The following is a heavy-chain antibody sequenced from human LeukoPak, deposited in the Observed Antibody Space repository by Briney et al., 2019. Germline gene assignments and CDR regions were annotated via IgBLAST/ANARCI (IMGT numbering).Heavy chain of an antibody. CDR3: ARSGPPYCSGGSCYSNWFDP. J-gene: IGHJ5*02. D-gene: IGHD2-15*01. Sequence: PSETLSLTCAVYGGSFSGYYWSWIRQPPGKGLEWIGEINHSGSTNYNPSLKSRVTISVDTSKNQFSLKLSSVTAADTAVYYCARSGPPYCSGGSCYSNWFDPWGQGTLVTVSS. CDR1: GGSFSGYY. CDR2: INHSGST. V-gene: IGHV4-34*01.